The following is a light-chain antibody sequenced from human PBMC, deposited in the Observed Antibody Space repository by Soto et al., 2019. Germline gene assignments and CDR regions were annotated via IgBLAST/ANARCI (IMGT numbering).Light chain of an antibody. Sequence: QSALTQPASVSGSPGQSITLSCTRTSSGVENYNLVSWYQHHPGKPPKLMIYEGSQRPSGVSDRFSGFPSGNTASLTISGLQAEDEADYYCSSHAGAVVFGGGTQLTVL. CDR3: SSHAGAVV. J-gene: IGLJ2*01. V-gene: IGLV2-23*01. CDR1: SSGVENYNL. CDR2: EGS.